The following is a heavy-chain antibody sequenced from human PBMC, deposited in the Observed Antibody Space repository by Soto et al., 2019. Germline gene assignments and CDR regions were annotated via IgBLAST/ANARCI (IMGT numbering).Heavy chain of an antibody. D-gene: IGHD2-2*01. J-gene: IGHJ3*01. CDR1: GFFISSGNY. Sequence: PSETLSLTGAVSGFFISSGNYWGWIRKPPGKGLEWIGSIFHGGNTYYNPSLKSRGTISVDMSKNQFSLKLNSVTAADTAVYSCARAPCYADFDLSGQATVIIVSS. V-gene: IGHV4-38-2*01. CDR3: ARAPCYADFDL. CDR2: IFHGGNT.